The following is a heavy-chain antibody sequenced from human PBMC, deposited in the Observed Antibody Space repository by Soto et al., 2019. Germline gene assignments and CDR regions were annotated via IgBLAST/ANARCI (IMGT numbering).Heavy chain of an antibody. CDR1: GYTFTSYY. V-gene: IGHV1-46*01. Sequence: ASVKVSCKASGYTFTSYYMHWVRQAPGQGLEWMGIINPSGGSTSYAQKFQGRVTMTRDTSTSTACMELSSLRSEDTAVYYCARDHGRDVDKFGMDVWGQGTMVTVSS. J-gene: IGHJ6*02. CDR3: ARDHGRDVDKFGMDV. CDR2: INPSGGST. D-gene: IGHD5-12*01.